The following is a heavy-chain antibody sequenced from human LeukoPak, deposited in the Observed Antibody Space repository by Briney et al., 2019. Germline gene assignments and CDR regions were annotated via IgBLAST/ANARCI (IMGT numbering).Heavy chain of an antibody. CDR2: THYSGSN. V-gene: IGHV4-39*01. Sequence: PSETLSLTCSVSGGSITTSFYSNWIRQPPGQGVEWIGSTHYSGSNSYNPSLSSRVSMSVDTSRHQCFLRLTSVTAADTAVYYCTRRDSPTKWFDPWGQGTLVTVSS. J-gene: IGHJ5*02. CDR3: TRRDSPTKWFDP. CDR1: GGSITTSFY. D-gene: IGHD5-18*01.